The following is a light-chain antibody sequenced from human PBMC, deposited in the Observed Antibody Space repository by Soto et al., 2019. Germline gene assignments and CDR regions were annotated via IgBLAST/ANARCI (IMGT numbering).Light chain of an antibody. CDR3: QQYHNWVT. Sequence: EIVMTQSPATLSVSPGERATLSCRASRSVSSNLAWYQQKPGQAPRLLIYAASTRATGIPARFSGSGSGTEFTLTISSLQSEDFAVYYCQQYHNWVTFGGGTKVEIK. CDR1: RSVSSN. J-gene: IGKJ4*01. V-gene: IGKV3-15*01. CDR2: AAS.